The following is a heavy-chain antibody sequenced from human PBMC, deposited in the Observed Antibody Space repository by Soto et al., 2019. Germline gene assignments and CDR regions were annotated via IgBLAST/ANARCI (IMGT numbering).Heavy chain of an antibody. CDR1: GGSISSGDYY. CDR3: ARGLPWFGELRWFDP. D-gene: IGHD3-10*01. V-gene: IGHV4-30-4*01. J-gene: IGHJ5*02. Sequence: SETLSLTCTVSGGSISSGDYYWSWIRQPPGKGLEWIGYIYYSGSTYYNPSLKSRVTISVDTSKNQFSLKLSSVTAADTAVYYCARGLPWFGELRWFDPWGQGTLVTVSS. CDR2: IYYSGST.